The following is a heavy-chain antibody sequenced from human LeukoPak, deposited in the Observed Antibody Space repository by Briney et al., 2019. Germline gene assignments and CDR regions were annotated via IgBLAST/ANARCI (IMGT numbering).Heavy chain of an antibody. CDR1: GGSMSSSSYY. J-gene: IGHJ3*02. CDR2: MYYSGST. D-gene: IGHD3-3*01. CDR3: ARDLSHYDFWSGYYLDAFDI. Sequence: SETLSLTCTVSGGSMSSSSYYWGWIRQPPGKGLEWIGSMYYSGSTYYNPSLKSRVTISVDTSKNQFSLKLSSVTAADTAVYYCARDLSHYDFWSGYYLDAFDIWGQGTMVTVSS. V-gene: IGHV4-39*02.